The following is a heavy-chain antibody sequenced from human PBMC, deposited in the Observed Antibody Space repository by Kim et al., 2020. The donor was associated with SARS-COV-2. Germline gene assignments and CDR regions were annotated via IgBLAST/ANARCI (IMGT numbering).Heavy chain of an antibody. CDR2: ISSSSSTV. J-gene: IGHJ4*02. D-gene: IGHD3-22*01. V-gene: IGHV3-48*02. CDR1: GFSFGGYS. CDR3: ARDFYDSSGYVFDY. Sequence: GGSLRLSCAASGFSFGGYSMNWVRQAAGKGLEWVSYISSSSSTVSYTDSVKGRFTISRDNAKNSLYLQMNSLRDEDTAVYYCARDFYDSSGYVFDYWGQGNLVTVSS.